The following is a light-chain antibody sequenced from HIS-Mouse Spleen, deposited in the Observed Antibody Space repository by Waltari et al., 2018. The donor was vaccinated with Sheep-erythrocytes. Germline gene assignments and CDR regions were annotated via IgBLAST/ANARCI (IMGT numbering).Light chain of an antibody. J-gene: IGLJ3*02. CDR1: SSDVGSYNL. V-gene: IGLV2-23*01. Sequence: QSALTQPASVSGSPGQSITISCTGTSSDVGSYNLVSWYQQPPGNAPKLMIDEGSKRPSGVSNRFSGPKSGNTASLTISGLQAEDEADYYCCSYAGSSTPWVFGGGTKLTVL. CDR2: EGS. CDR3: CSYAGSSTPWV.